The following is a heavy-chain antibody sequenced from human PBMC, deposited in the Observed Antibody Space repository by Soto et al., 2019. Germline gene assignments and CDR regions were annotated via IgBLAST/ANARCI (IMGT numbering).Heavy chain of an antibody. V-gene: IGHV3-33*01. J-gene: IGHJ6*02. CDR2: IWYDGSNK. CDR3: ARRDYYGSGSLQWLVHGDYYYYGMDV. Sequence: QVQLVESGGGVVQPGRSLRLSCAASGFTFSSYGMHWVRQAPGKGLEWVAVIWYDGSNKYYADSVKGRFTISRDNSKNTLYLQMNSLRAEDTAVYYCARRDYYGSGSLQWLVHGDYYYYGMDVWGQGTTVTVSS. CDR1: GFTFSSYG. D-gene: IGHD3-10*01.